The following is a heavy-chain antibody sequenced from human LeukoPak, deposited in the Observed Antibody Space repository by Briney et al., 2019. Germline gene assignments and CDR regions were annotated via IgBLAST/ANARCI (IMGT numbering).Heavy chain of an antibody. J-gene: IGHJ4*02. V-gene: IGHV2-5*02. Sequence: SGPTQVHPTQPLTLTCTFSGLSLSTSGVGVGWIRQPPGKSLEWLALIYLDDDKRYSPSLKSRLTITKDTSKHQVVLTMTNMDPVDTATDYCARVLTGLMFVDYWGQGTLVTVSS. CDR2: IYLDDDK. CDR3: ARVLTGLMFVDY. D-gene: IGHD3-9*01. CDR1: GLSLSTSGVG.